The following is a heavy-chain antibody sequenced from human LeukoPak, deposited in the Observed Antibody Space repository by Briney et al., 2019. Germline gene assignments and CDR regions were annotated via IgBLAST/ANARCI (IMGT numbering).Heavy chain of an antibody. V-gene: IGHV3-20*04. CDR3: ASSSHSKGLIY. CDR2: INWNGGST. D-gene: IGHD6-6*01. J-gene: IGHJ4*02. CDR1: GFTFDDYG. Sequence: VGSLRLSCAASGFTFDDYGMSWVRQAPGKGLEWVSGINWNGGSTGYADSVKGRFTISRDNAKNSLYLQMNGLRAEDTALYYCASSSHSKGLIYWGQGTLVTVSS.